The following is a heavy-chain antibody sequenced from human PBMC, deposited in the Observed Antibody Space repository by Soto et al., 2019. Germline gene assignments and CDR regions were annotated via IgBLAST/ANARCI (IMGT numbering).Heavy chain of an antibody. J-gene: IGHJ4*02. CDR3: ARDPAGASAGDQRDY. Sequence: ASVKVSCKASGYTFTSYGISWVRQAPGQGLEWMGWISAYNGNTNYAQKLQGRVTMTTDTSTGTAYMELRSLRSDDTAVYYCARDPAGASAGDQRDYWGQGTLVTVSS. CDR1: GYTFTSYG. V-gene: IGHV1-18*01. CDR2: ISAYNGNT. D-gene: IGHD7-27*01.